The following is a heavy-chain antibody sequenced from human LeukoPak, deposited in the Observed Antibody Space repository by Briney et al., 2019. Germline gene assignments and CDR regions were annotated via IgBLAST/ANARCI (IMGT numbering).Heavy chain of an antibody. V-gene: IGHV1-24*01. J-gene: IGHJ5*02. Sequence: GASVKVSCKVSGYTLTELSMHWVRQAPGKGLEWMGGFDPEDSETIYAQKFQGRVTMTEDTSTDTAYMELSSLRSEDTAVDYCATVTMIVVVKGAPNWFDPWGQGTLVTVSS. CDR1: GYTLTELS. D-gene: IGHD3-22*01. CDR3: ATVTMIVVVKGAPNWFDP. CDR2: FDPEDSET.